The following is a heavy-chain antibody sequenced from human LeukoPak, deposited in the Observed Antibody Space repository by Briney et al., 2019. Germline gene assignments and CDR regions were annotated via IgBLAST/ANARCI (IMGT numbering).Heavy chain of an antibody. CDR1: GFTVSSNY. V-gene: IGHV3-66*01. Sequence: TGGSLRLSCAASGFTVSSNYMSWVRQAPGKGLEWVSAIYNDGSTYYADSVKGRFTISRDNSKNTLYLHMNSLRAEDTAVYYCARDRPFGGVLDFDYWGQGTLVTVSS. J-gene: IGHJ4*02. CDR2: IYNDGST. CDR3: ARDRPFGGVLDFDY. D-gene: IGHD3-16*01.